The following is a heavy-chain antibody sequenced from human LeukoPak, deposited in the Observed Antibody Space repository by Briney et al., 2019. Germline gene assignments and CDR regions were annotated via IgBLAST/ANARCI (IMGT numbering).Heavy chain of an antibody. V-gene: IGHV4-30-4*01. CDR3: ARSPYSSSPSFDF. CDR2: IYYIGST. Sequence: SETLSLTCSVSGGSITRGDYYWSWIHQPPGKGLEWIGYIYYIGSTYYNPSLKSRVTISVDTSKNQFSLKLSSVTAADTAVYYCARSPYSSSPSFDFWGQGTLVTVSS. J-gene: IGHJ5*01. D-gene: IGHD6-6*01. CDR1: GGSITRGDYY.